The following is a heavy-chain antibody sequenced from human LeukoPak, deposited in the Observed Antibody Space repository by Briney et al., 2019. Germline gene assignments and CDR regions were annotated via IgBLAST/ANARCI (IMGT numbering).Heavy chain of an antibody. D-gene: IGHD2-15*01. Sequence: GASVKVSCKASGYTFTSYYMHWVRQAPGQGLEWMGIINPSGGSTSYAQKFQGRVTMTRDTSISTAYMELSRLRSDDTAVYYCARDMGPICSGGSCFDYWGQGTLVTVSS. CDR1: GYTFTSYY. CDR2: INPSGGST. CDR3: ARDMGPICSGGSCFDY. J-gene: IGHJ4*02. V-gene: IGHV1-46*01.